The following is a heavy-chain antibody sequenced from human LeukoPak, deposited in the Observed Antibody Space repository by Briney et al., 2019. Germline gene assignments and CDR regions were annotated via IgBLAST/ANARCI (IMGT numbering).Heavy chain of an antibody. CDR2: MYYSGST. CDR3: AGHDYYGSGSYR. J-gene: IGHJ5*02. D-gene: IGHD3-10*01. CDR1: GGSISSYQ. V-gene: IGHV4-59*08. Sequence: PSETLSLTCTVSGGSISSYQWSWIRQPPGKGLEWIGYMYYSGSTKYNPSLKSRVTISGDTSKNQFSLELISVTAADAAVYYCAGHDYYGSGSYRWGQGTLVTVSS.